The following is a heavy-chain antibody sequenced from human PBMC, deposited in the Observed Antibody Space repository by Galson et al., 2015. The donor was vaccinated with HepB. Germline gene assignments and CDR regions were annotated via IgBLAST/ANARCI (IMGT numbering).Heavy chain of an antibody. D-gene: IGHD2-15*01. V-gene: IGHV3-15*01. CDR3: TTESVFVVAAVYDAFDI. Sequence: SLRLSCAASGFTFSNAWMSWVRQAPGKGLEWVGRIKSKTDGGTTDYAAPVKGRFTISRDDSKNTLYLQMNSLKTEDTAVYYCTTESVFVVAAVYDAFDIWGQGTMVTVSS. CDR2: IKSKTDGGTT. CDR1: GFTFSNAW. J-gene: IGHJ3*02.